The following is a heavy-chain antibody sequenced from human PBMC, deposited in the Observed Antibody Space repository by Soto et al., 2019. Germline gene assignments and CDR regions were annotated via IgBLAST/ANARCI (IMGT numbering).Heavy chain of an antibody. CDR3: ATYAAGRPVDH. CDR1: GGSVSNGAYY. J-gene: IGHJ4*02. Sequence: TSETLSLTCTVSGGSVSNGAYYWSWIRQPPGKGLELIGYIYYSGSTTYNPSLKSRVTISVDTSKNQFSLKLSSVTAADTAVYYCATYAAGRPVDHWGQGTLVTVSS. CDR2: IYYSGST. D-gene: IGHD2-2*01. V-gene: IGHV4-61*08.